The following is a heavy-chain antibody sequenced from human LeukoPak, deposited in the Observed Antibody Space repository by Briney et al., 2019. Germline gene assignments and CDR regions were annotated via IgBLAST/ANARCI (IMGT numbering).Heavy chain of an antibody. CDR1: GFTFSSHF. V-gene: IGHV3-53*01. CDR2: IFSGGTT. CDR3: VREVPML. Sequence: PGGSLRLSCTASGFTFSSHFMSWVRQAPGKGLEWVSVIFSGGTTFHADSVKGRFTVFRDISKNTLYLQMNNLRVDDTATYFCVREVPMLWGQGALVTVTS. J-gene: IGHJ4*02. D-gene: IGHD3-10*02.